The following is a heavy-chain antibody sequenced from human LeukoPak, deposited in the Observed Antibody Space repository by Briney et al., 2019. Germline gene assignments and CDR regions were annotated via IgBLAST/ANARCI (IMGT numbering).Heavy chain of an antibody. V-gene: IGHV3-23*01. Sequence: GGSLRLSCAAPGFTFSSYAMSWVRQAPGKGLEWVSAISGSGGSTWYADSVKVRFTISRANSKNMIYLQMSSLRAEDTALYYCAKAPRHDLAGFYFDYWGQGTLVTVSS. D-gene: IGHD3-3*01. CDR3: AKAPRHDLAGFYFDY. CDR2: ISGSGGST. J-gene: IGHJ4*02. CDR1: GFTFSSYA.